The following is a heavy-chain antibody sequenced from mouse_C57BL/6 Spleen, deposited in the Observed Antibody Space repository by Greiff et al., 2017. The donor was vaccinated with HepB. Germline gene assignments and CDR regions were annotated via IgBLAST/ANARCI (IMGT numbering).Heavy chain of an antibody. Sequence: EVQLVESGGDLVKPGGSLKLSCAASGFTFSSYGMSWVRQTPDKRLEWVATISSGGSYTYYPDSVKGRFTISRDNAKNTLYLQMSSLKSEDTAMYYCARHDHYSNPWFAYWGQGTLVTVSA. J-gene: IGHJ3*01. V-gene: IGHV5-6*01. CDR2: ISSGGSYT. CDR1: GFTFSSYG. D-gene: IGHD2-5*01. CDR3: ARHDHYSNPWFAY.